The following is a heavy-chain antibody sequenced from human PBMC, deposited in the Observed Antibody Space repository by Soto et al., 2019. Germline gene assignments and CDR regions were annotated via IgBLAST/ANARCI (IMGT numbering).Heavy chain of an antibody. CDR3: ARKNYDFWSGSSSNYYYYGMDV. J-gene: IGHJ6*02. Sequence: GESLKISCKGSGYSFTSYWIGWVRQMPGKGLEWMGIIYPGDSDTRYSPSFQGQVTISADKSISTAYLQWSSLKASDTAMYYCARKNYDFWSGSSSNYYYYGMDVWGQGTTVTVS. CDR2: IYPGDSDT. V-gene: IGHV5-51*01. CDR1: GYSFTSYW. D-gene: IGHD3-3*01.